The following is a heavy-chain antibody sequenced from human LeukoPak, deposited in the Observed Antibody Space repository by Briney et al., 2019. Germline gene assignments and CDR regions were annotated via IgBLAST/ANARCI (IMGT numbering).Heavy chain of an antibody. V-gene: IGHV4-4*07. CDR2: IYTSGST. CDR1: GGSISSYY. J-gene: IGHJ3*02. Sequence: PSETLSLTCTVSGGSISSYYWSWIRQPAGKGLEWIGRIYTSGSTNYNPSLKSRVTMSVDTSKNQFSLKLSSVTAADTAIYYCASPHYYGSGSHDSFGIWGQGTMVTVSS. D-gene: IGHD3-10*01. CDR3: ASPHYYGSGSHDSFGI.